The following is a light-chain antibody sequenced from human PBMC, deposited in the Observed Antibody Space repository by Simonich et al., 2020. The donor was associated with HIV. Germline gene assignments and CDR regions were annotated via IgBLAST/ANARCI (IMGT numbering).Light chain of an antibody. V-gene: IGKV3-15*01. Sequence: EIVMTQSPATLSVSPGERATLSCRASQGVSSNLAWYEQKPGQAPRLLIYGASTRATGIPARCSGSGFGTEFTLTISSLQSEDFAVYYCQQYNKWPYTFGQGTKLEIK. CDR2: GAS. CDR3: QQYNKWPYT. CDR1: QGVSSN. J-gene: IGKJ2*01.